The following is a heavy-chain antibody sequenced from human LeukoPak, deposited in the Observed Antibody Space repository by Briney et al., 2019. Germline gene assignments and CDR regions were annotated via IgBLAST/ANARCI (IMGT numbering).Heavy chain of an antibody. CDR1: GFTVSSKY. J-gene: IGHJ4*02. Sequence: PGGSLRLSCAVSGFTVSSKYMSWVRQAPGKGLEWVSVIYSTGDTRYADSVKGRFTISRDNSKNTLYLQMNSLRAEDTAVYYCARDDYDSNSYYLFDCWGQGTLVTVSS. CDR2: IYSTGDT. D-gene: IGHD3-22*01. CDR3: ARDDYDSNSYYLFDC. V-gene: IGHV3-66*01.